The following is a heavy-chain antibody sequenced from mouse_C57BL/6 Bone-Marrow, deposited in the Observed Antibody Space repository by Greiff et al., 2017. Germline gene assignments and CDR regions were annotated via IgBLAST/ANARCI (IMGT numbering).Heavy chain of an antibody. CDR1: GFSLTSYG. V-gene: IGHV2-2*01. J-gene: IGHJ2*01. CDR2: IWSGGST. Sequence: VKLKESGPGLVQPSQSLSITCTVSGFSLTSYGVHWVRQSPGKGLEWLGVIWSGGSTDYNAAFISRLSISKDNSKSQVFFKMNSLQADDTAIYYCARVTTVVHFDYWGQGTTLTVSS. CDR3: ARVTTVVHFDY. D-gene: IGHD1-1*01.